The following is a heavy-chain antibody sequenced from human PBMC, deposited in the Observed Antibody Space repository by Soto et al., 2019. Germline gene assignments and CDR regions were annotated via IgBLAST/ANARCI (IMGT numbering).Heavy chain of an antibody. CDR1: GFTFSSYG. CDR3: ARDENYYGSGGDYYYMDV. Sequence: GGSLRLSCAASGFTFSSYGMHWVRQAPGKGLEWVAVIWYDGSNKYYADSVKGRFTISRDNSKNTLYLQMNSLRAEDTAVYYCARDENYYGSGGDYYYMDVWGKGTTVTVSS. D-gene: IGHD3-10*01. V-gene: IGHV3-33*01. CDR2: IWYDGSNK. J-gene: IGHJ6*03.